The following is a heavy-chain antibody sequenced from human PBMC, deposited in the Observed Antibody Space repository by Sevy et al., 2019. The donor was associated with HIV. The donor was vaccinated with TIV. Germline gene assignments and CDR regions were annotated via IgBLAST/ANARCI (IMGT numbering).Heavy chain of an antibody. CDR1: GGSVTSGNYY. CDR2: ISYSGNT. CDR3: ARVREAIYYFGMDV. Sequence: SETLSLTYTVSGGSVTSGNYYWTWIWQPPGKGLEWIGYISYSGNTKYNPSLKSRVIISVDTSKTQFSLTLSSVTAADTAVYYCARVREAIYYFGMDVWGQGTTVTVSS. V-gene: IGHV4-61*01. J-gene: IGHJ6*02.